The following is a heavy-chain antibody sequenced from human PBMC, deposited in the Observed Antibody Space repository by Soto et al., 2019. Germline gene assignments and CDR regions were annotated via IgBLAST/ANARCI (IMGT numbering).Heavy chain of an antibody. CDR2: VNPSGGHT. V-gene: IGHV1-46*01. Sequence: QVQLMQSGAEVKKPGASVKVSCKASGDTFTDYYIHWVRQAPGQGLEWMGTVNPSGGHTTYAQHSLGRVTMTRDTSTRTLYLEPTSLPSDETAIYSCARGGRVVVVTAALDYWGQGTLGTVSS. CDR1: GDTFTDYY. CDR3: ARGGRVVVVTAALDY. J-gene: IGHJ4*02. D-gene: IGHD2-21*02.